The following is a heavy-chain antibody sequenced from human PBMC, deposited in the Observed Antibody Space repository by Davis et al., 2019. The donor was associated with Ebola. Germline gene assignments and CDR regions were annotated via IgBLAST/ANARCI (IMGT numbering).Heavy chain of an antibody. CDR1: GFIVSSNY. CDR3: ARGYYDSTGNRYFDF. CDR2: IYSGGTT. J-gene: IGHJ2*01. D-gene: IGHD3-22*01. Sequence: GESLKISCAASGFIVSSNYMSWVRQAPGKGLEWVSVIYSGGTTNYADSVKGRFTISRHNSKTTLYLQINSLRAEDTAVYYCARGYYDSTGNRYFDFWGRGTLVTVSS. V-gene: IGHV3-53*04.